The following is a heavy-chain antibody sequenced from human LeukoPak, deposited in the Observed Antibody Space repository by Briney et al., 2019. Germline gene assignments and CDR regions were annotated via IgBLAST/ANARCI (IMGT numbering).Heavy chain of an antibody. V-gene: IGHV4-34*01. D-gene: IGHD1-20*01. CDR1: GGSFSGYY. J-gene: IGHJ6*03. Sequence: SETLSLTCAVYGGSFSGYYWSWIRQPPGKGLEWIGEINHSGSTNYNPSLKSRVTISVDTPKNQFSLKLSSVTAADTAVYYCARLGNWNDVWYYYYYMDVWGKGTTVTISS. CDR3: ARLGNWNDVWYYYYYMDV. CDR2: INHSGST.